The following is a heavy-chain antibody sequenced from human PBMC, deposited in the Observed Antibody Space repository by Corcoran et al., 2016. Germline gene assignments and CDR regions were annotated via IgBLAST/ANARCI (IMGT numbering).Heavy chain of an antibody. CDR2: IKQDGSDN. J-gene: IGHJ4*02. CDR1: GFTFSSYW. CDR3: ARENYGDYFDY. Sequence: EVQLVESGGGLVQPGGSLRLSCAASGFTFSSYWMSWVRQAPGKGLEWVANIKQDGSDNYYVGSVKGRFTISRDNAKNSLWLQMNSLRVEDAAVYYCARENYGDYFDYWGQGALVTVSS. V-gene: IGHV3-7*01. D-gene: IGHD4-17*01.